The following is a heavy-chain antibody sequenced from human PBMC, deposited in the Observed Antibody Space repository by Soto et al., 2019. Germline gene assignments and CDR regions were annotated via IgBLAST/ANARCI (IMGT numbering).Heavy chain of an antibody. CDR3: ARVGGSGWNDWGY. V-gene: IGHV1-3*01. J-gene: IGHJ4*02. CDR1: GYTFTSYA. CDR2: INAGNGNA. D-gene: IGHD6-19*01. Sequence: QVPLVQSGAEVKKPGASVKVSCKASGYTFTSYAIHWVRQAPGQRLEWMGWINAGNGNAKYSQKFQDRVTITRDTSASTVYMELSSLRSEDTAVYYCARVGGSGWNDWGYWGQGSLVTVSS.